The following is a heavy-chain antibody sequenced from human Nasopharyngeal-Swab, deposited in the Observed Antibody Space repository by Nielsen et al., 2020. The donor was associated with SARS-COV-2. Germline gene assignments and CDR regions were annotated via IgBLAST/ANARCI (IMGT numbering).Heavy chain of an antibody. D-gene: IGHD3-16*01. CDR2: IIPNSGGT. CDR3: ARGSYSGELWLPMDY. J-gene: IGHJ4*02. CDR1: GYTFTGYY. V-gene: IGHV1-2*04. Sequence: ASVKVSCKASGYTFTGYYMHWVRQAPGQGLEWMGWIIPNSGGTNYAQKFQGWVTMTRDTSISTAYMELSRLRSDDTAVYYCARGSYSGELWLPMDYWGQGTLVTVSS.